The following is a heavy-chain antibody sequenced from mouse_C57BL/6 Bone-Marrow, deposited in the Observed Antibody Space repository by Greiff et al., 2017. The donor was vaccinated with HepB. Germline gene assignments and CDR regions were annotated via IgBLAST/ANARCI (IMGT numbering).Heavy chain of an antibody. J-gene: IGHJ4*01. CDR3: ARSVSYYAMDY. Sequence: VQRVESGAELVRPGASVKLSCKASGYTFTDYYINWVKQRPGQGLEWIARIYPGSGNTYYNEKFKGKATLTAEKSSSTAYMQLSSLTSEDSAVYFCARSVSYYAMDYWGQGTSVTVSS. CDR2: IYPGSGNT. V-gene: IGHV1-76*01. D-gene: IGHD6-2*01. CDR1: GYTFTDYY.